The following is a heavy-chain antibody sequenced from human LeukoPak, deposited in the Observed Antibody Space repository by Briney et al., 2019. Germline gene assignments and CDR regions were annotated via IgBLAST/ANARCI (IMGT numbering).Heavy chain of an antibody. Sequence: SETLSLTCTVSGGSISSSSYYWGWIRQPPGKGLEWIGSIYYSGSTYYNPSLKSRVTISVDTSKNQFSLKLSSVTAADTAVYYCARAGRVDILTGYYPWAEYFQHWGQGTLVTVSS. CDR3: ARAGRVDILTGYYPWAEYFQH. D-gene: IGHD3-9*01. CDR2: IYYSGST. CDR1: GGSISSSSYY. V-gene: IGHV4-39*07. J-gene: IGHJ1*01.